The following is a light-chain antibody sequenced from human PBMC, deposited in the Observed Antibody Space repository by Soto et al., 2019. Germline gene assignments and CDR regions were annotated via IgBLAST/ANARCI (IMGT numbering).Light chain of an antibody. CDR3: SSYTSSSTLLSV. Sequence: SALTQPASVSGSPGQSITISCTGTSSDVGGYNYVSWYQQHPGKAPKLMIYDVSNRPSGVANRFSGSKSSNTASLTISGLQAEDEADNYCSSYTSSSTLLSVFGTGTQQTVL. CDR2: DVS. CDR1: SSDVGGYNY. V-gene: IGLV2-14*01. J-gene: IGLJ7*01.